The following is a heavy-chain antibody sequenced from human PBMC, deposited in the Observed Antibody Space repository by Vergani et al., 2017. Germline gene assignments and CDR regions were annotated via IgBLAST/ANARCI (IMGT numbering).Heavy chain of an antibody. D-gene: IGHD4-17*01. CDR3: AKGANDYGDYDI. CDR1: GFTFSSYS. Sequence: VQLVESGGGLVQPGGSLRLSCAASGFTFSSYSMNWVRQAPGKGLEWVAVISYDGSNKYYADSVKGRFTISRDNSKNTLHLQMNSLRAEDTAVYYCAKGANDYGDYDIWGQGTLVTVSS. V-gene: IGHV3-30*18. J-gene: IGHJ1*01. CDR2: ISYDGSNK.